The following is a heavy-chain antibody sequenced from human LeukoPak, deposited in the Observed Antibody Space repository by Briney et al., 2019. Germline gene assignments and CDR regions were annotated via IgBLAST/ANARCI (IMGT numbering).Heavy chain of an antibody. V-gene: IGHV3-23*01. D-gene: IGHD6-6*01. CDR2: ITGSGGAT. Sequence: PGGSLRLSCAASGFTFSTYAVNWVRQAPGKGLEWVSAITGSGGATYYADSVKGRFTISRDNSKNTLYLQMSSLRAEDTAVYYCAREYSSSSCFDYWGQGTLVTVSS. CDR1: GFTFSTYA. J-gene: IGHJ4*02. CDR3: AREYSSSSCFDY.